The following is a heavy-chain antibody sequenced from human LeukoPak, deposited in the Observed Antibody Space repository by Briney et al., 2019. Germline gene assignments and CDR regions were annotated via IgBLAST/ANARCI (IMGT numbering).Heavy chain of an antibody. CDR2: IYISGST. Sequence: SETLSLTCTVSGGSISSYYWSWIRQPAGKGLEWIGRIYISGSTSYKPSLKSRVIMSVDTSKNQFSLNLSSVTAADTAVYYCARVSGYDWESFYDYWGQGTLVTVSS. D-gene: IGHD5-12*01. CDR1: GGSISSYY. V-gene: IGHV4-4*07. J-gene: IGHJ4*02. CDR3: ARVSGYDWESFYDY.